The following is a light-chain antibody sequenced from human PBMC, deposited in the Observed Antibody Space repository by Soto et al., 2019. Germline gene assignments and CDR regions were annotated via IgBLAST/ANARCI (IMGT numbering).Light chain of an antibody. CDR3: SSFTTSDTWV. V-gene: IGLV2-18*02. CDR2: EVT. Sequence: QSALTQPPSVSGSPGQTVTISCTGTGSDFGRYNRVSWYQHTPGTAPKLLIYEVTNRPSGVPDRFSGSRSGNTASLTISGLQAEDDADYSCSSFTTSDTWVLGGGTKLTVL. J-gene: IGLJ3*02. CDR1: GSDFGRYNR.